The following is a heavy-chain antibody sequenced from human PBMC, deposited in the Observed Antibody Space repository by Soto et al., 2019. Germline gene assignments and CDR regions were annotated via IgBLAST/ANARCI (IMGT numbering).Heavy chain of an antibody. J-gene: IGHJ5*02. V-gene: IGHV4-59*01. D-gene: IGHD3-16*01. CDR1: GGSISSYY. CDR2: IYYSGST. Sequence: SETLSLTCTVSGGSISSYYWSWIRQPPGKGLEWIGYIYYSGSTNYNPSLKSRVTIAVDTSKNQFSLKLSSVTAADTAVYYCTGELFGGSGWFERWVQGSLVTVS. CDR3: TGELFGGSGWFER.